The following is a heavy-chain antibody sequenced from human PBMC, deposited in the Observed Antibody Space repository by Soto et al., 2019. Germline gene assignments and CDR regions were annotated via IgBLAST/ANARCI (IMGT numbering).Heavy chain of an antibody. CDR2: ISYDGSNK. J-gene: IGHJ6*02. CDR3: ATGPDYYGMDV. CDR1: GFTFSSYG. V-gene: IGHV3-30*03. Sequence: QVQLVESGGGVVQPGRSLRLSCAASGFTFSSYGMHWVRQAPGKGLEWVAVISYDGSNKYYADSVKGRFTISRDNSKSALYLQMNSLRAENTAVYYCATGPDYYGMDVWGQGTTVTVSS.